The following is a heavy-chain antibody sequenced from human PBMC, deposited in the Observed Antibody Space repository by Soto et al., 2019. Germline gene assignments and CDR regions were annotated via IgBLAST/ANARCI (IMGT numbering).Heavy chain of an antibody. V-gene: IGHV4-34*01. CDR3: ARGYGRNFDS. CDR1: GGSFSGYY. CDR2: INHSGST. J-gene: IGHJ4*02. Sequence: QVQLQQWGAGLLKPSETLSLTCAVYGGSFSGYYWNWIRQPPGKGLELIGEINHSGSTNYNPSLKRRVTISVATSNSQFSLKLSAVRAAESVVYYWARGYGRNFDSWGQGTLVTVSS. D-gene: IGHD3-10*01.